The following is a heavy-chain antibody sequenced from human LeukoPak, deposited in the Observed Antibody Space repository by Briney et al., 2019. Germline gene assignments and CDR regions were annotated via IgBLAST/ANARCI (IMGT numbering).Heavy chain of an antibody. CDR1: GGSISSSTYY. D-gene: IGHD1-20*01. Sequence: PSETLSLTCTVSGGSISSSTYYWGWIRQPPGKGLEWIGSIYYSGNTYYNPSLKSRVTISVDTSKSQFSLKLSSVTAADTAVYYCARLRITGTAYGAFNIWGQGTLVTVSS. CDR2: IYYSGNT. CDR3: ARLRITGTAYGAFNI. V-gene: IGHV4-39*01. J-gene: IGHJ3*02.